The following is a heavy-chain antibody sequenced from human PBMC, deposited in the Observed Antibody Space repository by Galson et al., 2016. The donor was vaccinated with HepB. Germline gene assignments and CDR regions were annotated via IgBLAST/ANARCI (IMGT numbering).Heavy chain of an antibody. CDR2: ISYSGST. CDR1: GGSISSSSYY. V-gene: IGHV4-39*01. D-gene: IGHD5-12*01. CDR3: ASGRYGGYVRY. J-gene: IGHJ4*02. Sequence: SETLSLTCTVSGGSISSSSYYWGWIRQPPGMGLEWIGSISYSGSTYYNPSLKSRVTISVDTSKNQFSLKLSSVTAADTAVYYCASGRYGGYVRYWGQGTLVTVSS.